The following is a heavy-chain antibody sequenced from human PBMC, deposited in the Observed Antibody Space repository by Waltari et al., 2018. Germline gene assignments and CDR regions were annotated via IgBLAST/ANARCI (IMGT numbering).Heavy chain of an antibody. CDR1: GFTFSRYS. V-gene: IGHV3-48*04. J-gene: IGHJ4*02. Sequence: EVQLVESGRGLVQPGGSLRLSCAASGFTFSRYSMNWVRQAPGQGLEWVSYISSSSSTIYYADSVKGRFTISRDNAKNSLYLQMNSLRAEDTAVYYCARDPYYDSSGPFDYWGQGTLVTVSS. CDR3: ARDPYYDSSGPFDY. D-gene: IGHD3-22*01. CDR2: ISSSSSTI.